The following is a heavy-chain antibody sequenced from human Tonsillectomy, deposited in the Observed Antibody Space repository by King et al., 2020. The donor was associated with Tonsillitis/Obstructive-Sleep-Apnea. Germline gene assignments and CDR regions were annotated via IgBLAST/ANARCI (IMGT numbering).Heavy chain of an antibody. Sequence: VQLVESGGGLVQPGGSLRLSCAASGFTFSSYWMSWVRQAPGKGLEWVANIKQDGSEKYDVDSVKGRFTISRDNAKNSLYLQMHSLRAKDTAVYYCARDDHGGNSNYWGQGTLVTVSS. CDR2: IKQDGSEK. CDR1: GFTFSSYW. D-gene: IGHD4-23*01. V-gene: IGHV3-7*04. CDR3: ARDDHGGNSNY. J-gene: IGHJ4*02.